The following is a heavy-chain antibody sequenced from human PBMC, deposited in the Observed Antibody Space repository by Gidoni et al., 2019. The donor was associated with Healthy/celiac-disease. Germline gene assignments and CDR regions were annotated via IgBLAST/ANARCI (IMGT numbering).Heavy chain of an antibody. J-gene: IGHJ4*02. CDR3: TRSGNGFDY. V-gene: IGHV3-73*01. D-gene: IGHD2-15*01. Sequence: EVQLVESGGGLVQPGGSLKLPCAASGFTFSGSAMHWFRQASGKGLEWVGRIRSKANSYATAYAASVKGRFTISRDDSKNTAYLQMNSLKTEDTAVYYCTRSGNGFDYWGQGTLVTVSS. CDR1: GFTFSGSA. CDR2: IRSKANSYAT.